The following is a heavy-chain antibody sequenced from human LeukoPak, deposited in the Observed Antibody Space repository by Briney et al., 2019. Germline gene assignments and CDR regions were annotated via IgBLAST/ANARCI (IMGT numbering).Heavy chain of an antibody. Sequence: GRSLRLSCAASGFTFSSYAIHWVRQAPGKGLEWVAVISYDGSNKYYADSVKGRFTISRDNSKNTLYLQMNSLRAEDTAVYYCAGYCSSTSCHPDPKTRHIDYWGQGTLVTVSS. V-gene: IGHV3-30*04. CDR2: ISYDGSNK. J-gene: IGHJ4*02. CDR1: GFTFSSYA. CDR3: AGYCSSTSCHPDPKTRHIDY. D-gene: IGHD2-2*01.